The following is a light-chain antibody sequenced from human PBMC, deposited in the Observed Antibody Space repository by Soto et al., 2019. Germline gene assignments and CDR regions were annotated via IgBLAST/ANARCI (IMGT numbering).Light chain of an antibody. V-gene: IGLV1-47*01. CDR2: EVI. CDR1: SSNIGSNY. Sequence: QSVLTQPPSASGTPGQRVTISCSGSSSNIGSNYVYWYQQVPGTAPKLLIFEVIDRPSGVSDRFSGSKSGNTASLTISSLQFEDEADYYCCSYTTTYTLVFGGGTQLTVL. J-gene: IGLJ3*02. CDR3: CSYTTTYTLV.